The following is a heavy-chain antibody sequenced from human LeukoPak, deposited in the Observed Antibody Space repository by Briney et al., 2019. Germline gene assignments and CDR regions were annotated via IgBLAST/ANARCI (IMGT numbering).Heavy chain of an antibody. J-gene: IGHJ5*02. CDR3: ARRSYYTPFDP. CDR2: IYYSGST. CDR1: VGSLNFYY. V-gene: IGHV4-39*01. Sequence: PETLSLTCTVSVGSLNFYYWGWIRQPPGQGLEWIGSIYYSGSTYYNPSLRSRVTISADTSKNQFSLKLSSVTAADTAVYYCARRSYYTPFDPWGQGTLVTVSS. D-gene: IGHD3-3*01.